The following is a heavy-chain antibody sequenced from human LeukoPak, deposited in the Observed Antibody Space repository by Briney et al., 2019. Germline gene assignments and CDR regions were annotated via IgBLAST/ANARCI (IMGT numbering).Heavy chain of an antibody. J-gene: IGHJ1*01. CDR2: MSGSGGST. CDR1: GFTFSSYA. V-gene: IGHV3-23*01. D-gene: IGHD2-15*01. Sequence: GGSLRLSCAASGFTFSSYAMSLVRQAAGKGLEWVSAMSGSGGSTYYADSVKGRFTISRDNSKNTLYLQMNSLRAEDTAVYYCAKDLNIVVVVAANRAEYFQHWGQGTLVTVSS. CDR3: AKDLNIVVVVAANRAEYFQH.